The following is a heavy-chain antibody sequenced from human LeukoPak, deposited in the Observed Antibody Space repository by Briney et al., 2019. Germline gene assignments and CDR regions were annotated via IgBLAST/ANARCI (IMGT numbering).Heavy chain of an antibody. V-gene: IGHV4-59*08. CDR2: IYYSGST. J-gene: IGHJ4*02. Sequence: SETLSLTCTVSGGSISSYYWSWIRQPPGKGLEWIGYIYYSGSTNYNPSLKSRVTISVDTSKNQFSLKLSSVTAADTAAYYCARYYDSSGYGYYFDYWGQGTLVTVSS. CDR3: ARYYDSSGYGYYFDY. CDR1: GGSISSYY. D-gene: IGHD3-22*01.